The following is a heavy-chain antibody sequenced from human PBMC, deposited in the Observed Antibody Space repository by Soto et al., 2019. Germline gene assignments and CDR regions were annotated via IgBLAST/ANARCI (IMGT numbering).Heavy chain of an antibody. D-gene: IGHD3-9*01. Sequence: ASVKVSCKASGHTFTSYDINWVRQATGQGLEWMGWMNPNSGNTGYAQKFQGRVTMTRNTSISTAYVELSSLRSEDTAVYYCARGRSEYYDILTGYYTNAFDIWGQGTMVTVSS. CDR3: ARGRSEYYDILTGYYTNAFDI. J-gene: IGHJ3*02. CDR1: GHTFTSYD. CDR2: MNPNSGNT. V-gene: IGHV1-8*01.